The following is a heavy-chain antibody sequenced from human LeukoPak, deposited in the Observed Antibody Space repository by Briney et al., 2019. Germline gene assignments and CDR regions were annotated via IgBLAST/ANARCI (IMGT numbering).Heavy chain of an antibody. CDR1: GFTFSTYW. D-gene: IGHD4-23*01. CDR2: IKETGSER. J-gene: IGHJ4*02. Sequence: HPGGSLRLSCAASGFTFSTYWMTWVRQAPGKGLEWVANIKETGSERNYVDSVRGRFTISRDNAKNSLYLQMDSLRAEDTAVYYCARERVPYSPGGDYWGQGTLVTVSS. CDR3: ARERVPYSPGGDY. V-gene: IGHV3-7*01.